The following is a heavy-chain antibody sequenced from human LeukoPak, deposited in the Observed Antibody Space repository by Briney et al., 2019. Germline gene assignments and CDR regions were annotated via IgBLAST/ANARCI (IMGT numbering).Heavy chain of an antibody. J-gene: IGHJ4*02. V-gene: IGHV2-5*02. Sequence: ESGPTLVEPTQNLTLTCSFSGFSLTTYGEGVAWIRQPPGKALEWLALIYWDDDERYSPSLRSRLSITKDTSRSQVVLTMANMDPVDTATYYCAHMGYFDSSGYFRYYFDYWGQGTLVTVSS. D-gene: IGHD3-22*01. CDR1: GFSLTTYGEG. CDR2: IYWDDDE. CDR3: AHMGYFDSSGYFRYYFDY.